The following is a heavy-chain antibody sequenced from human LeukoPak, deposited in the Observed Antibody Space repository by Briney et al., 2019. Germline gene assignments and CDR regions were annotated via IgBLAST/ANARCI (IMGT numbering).Heavy chain of an antibody. CDR2: MHSGSKT. CDR3: ARDLGSWPHVTLDI. D-gene: IGHD3-16*01. V-gene: IGHV3-66*01. Sequence: GGSLRLSCAASGFTVSSNYMSWVRQAPGKGLEWVSVMHSGSKTYYADSVKGRFTISRDNSKNTLYLQMNRLRAEDTAVYYCARDLGSWPHVTLDIWGHGTLVTVSS. J-gene: IGHJ3*02. CDR1: GFTVSSNY.